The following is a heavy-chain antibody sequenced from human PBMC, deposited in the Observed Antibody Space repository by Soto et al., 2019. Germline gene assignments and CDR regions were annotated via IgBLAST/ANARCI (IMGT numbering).Heavy chain of an antibody. CDR3: ATIKSNRKGSFGTRYYYYYGTDV. Sequence: GGSLRLSCAASGFTFSSYAMSWVRQAPGKGLEWVSAISGSGGSTYYADSVKGRFTISRDNSKNTLYLQMNSLRAEDTAVYYCATIKSNRKGSFGTRYYYYYGTDVWGQGTTVTVSS. V-gene: IGHV3-23*01. CDR2: ISGSGGST. J-gene: IGHJ6*02. D-gene: IGHD3-16*01. CDR1: GFTFSSYA.